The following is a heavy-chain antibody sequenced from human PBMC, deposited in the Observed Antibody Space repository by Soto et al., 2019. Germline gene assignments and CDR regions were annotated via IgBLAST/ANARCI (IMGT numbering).Heavy chain of an antibody. V-gene: IGHV3-30*18. D-gene: IGHD6-19*01. CDR1: GFTFSSYG. Sequence: QVQLVESGGGVVQPGRSLRLSCAASGFTFSSYGMHWVRQAPGKGLEWVAVISYDGSNKYYADSVKGRFTISRDNSKNTLYLQMNSLRAEDTAVDYCAKDLEGRAVAGFDYWGQGTLVTVSS. J-gene: IGHJ4*02. CDR3: AKDLEGRAVAGFDY. CDR2: ISYDGSNK.